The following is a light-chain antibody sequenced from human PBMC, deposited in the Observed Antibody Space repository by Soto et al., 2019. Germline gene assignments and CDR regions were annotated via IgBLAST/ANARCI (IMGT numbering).Light chain of an antibody. Sequence: EIVLTQSPATLSLSPGERATLSCRASQSVSNYLACFQQKPGQAPRLLIYDASNRATGIPARFSGSRSGTDSTLTISSVEPDDCAVYYCQERSSWPLLTLGGGTKVEI. V-gene: IGKV3-11*01. CDR1: QSVSNY. CDR3: QERSSWPLLT. J-gene: IGKJ4*02. CDR2: DAS.